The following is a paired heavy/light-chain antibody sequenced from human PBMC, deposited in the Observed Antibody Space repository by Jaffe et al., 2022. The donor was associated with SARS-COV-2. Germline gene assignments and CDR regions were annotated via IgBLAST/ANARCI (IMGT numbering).Heavy chain of an antibody. J-gene: IGHJ1*01. CDR2: LRQDGGAE. Sequence: EVQLVESGGGLVQPGGSLRLSCAASGFTFSSYWMSWVRQAPGKGLEWVANLRQDGGAEFYVDSVKGRFTVSRDNAMNSLYLQMNSLRVEDTAVYYCARGITPAAAPPFQHWGQGTLVSVSS. V-gene: IGHV3-7*01. CDR3: ARGITPAAAPPFQH. CDR1: GFTFSSYW. D-gene: IGHD6-13*01.
Light chain of an antibody. V-gene: IGKV1-5*03. CDR1: QSISGC. J-gene: IGKJ3*01. CDR3: QQCINHGT. Sequence: DIQMTQSPSTLSASVGDRVTITCRASQSISGCLAWYQQKPGKAPRLLIYQASVLESGVSSRFSGSGSGTEFTLTISSLQPDDFATYYCQQCINHGTFGPGTKVHIK. CDR2: QAS.